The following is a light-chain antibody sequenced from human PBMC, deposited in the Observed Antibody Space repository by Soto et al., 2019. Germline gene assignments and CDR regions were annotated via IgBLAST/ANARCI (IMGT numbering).Light chain of an antibody. CDR3: CSYAGSYTFVV. V-gene: IGLV2-11*02. CDR2: DVS. CDR1: SSDVGGYND. J-gene: IGLJ2*01. Sequence: QSALTQPRSVSGSPVQSVTISCTGTSSDVGGYNDVSWYQQHPGRAPKLMIYDVSKRPSGVPDRFSGSKSGNTASLTISGLQVEDEADYHCCSYAGSYTFVVFGGGTKLTVL.